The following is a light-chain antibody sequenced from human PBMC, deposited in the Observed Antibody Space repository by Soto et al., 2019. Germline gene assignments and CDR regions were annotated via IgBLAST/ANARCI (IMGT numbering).Light chain of an antibody. CDR3: SSYTSSSTYV. CDR2: EVS. CDR1: SSDVGGYNY. Sequence: QSALTQPAFVSGSPGQSITISCTGTSSDVGGYNYVSWYQQHPGKAPKLMIYEVSNRPSGVSNRFSGSKSGNTASLTISGLQAADEADYYCSSYTSSSTYVFGTGTKLTV. J-gene: IGLJ1*01. V-gene: IGLV2-14*01.